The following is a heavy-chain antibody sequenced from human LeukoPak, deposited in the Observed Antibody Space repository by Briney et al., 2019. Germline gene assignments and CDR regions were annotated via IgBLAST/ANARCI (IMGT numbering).Heavy chain of an antibody. J-gene: IGHJ4*02. Sequence: PSETLSLTCTVSGGSIGSYYWSWIWQPPGKGLEWIGYIYYSGSANYNPSLKSRVTISVDTSKNQFSLKLSSVTAADTAVYYCACGSGSGENFDYWGQGTLVTVSS. CDR3: ACGSGSGENFDY. D-gene: IGHD3-10*01. V-gene: IGHV4-59*01. CDR2: IYYSGSA. CDR1: GGSIGSYY.